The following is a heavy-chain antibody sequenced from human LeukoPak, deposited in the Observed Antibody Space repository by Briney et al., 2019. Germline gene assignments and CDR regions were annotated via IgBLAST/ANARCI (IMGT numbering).Heavy chain of an antibody. V-gene: IGHV1-2*02. CDR2: INPNSGGT. J-gene: IGHJ4*02. CDR1: GYTFTGYY. CDR3: ATDLLGLGYCSGGSCYS. D-gene: IGHD2-15*01. Sequence: ASVKVSCKASGYTFTGYYMHWVRQAPGQGLEWMGWINPNSGGTDYSLKFQGRVTMTEDTSTDTADMELSSLRSEDTAVYYCATDLLGLGYCSGGSCYSWGQGTLVTVSS.